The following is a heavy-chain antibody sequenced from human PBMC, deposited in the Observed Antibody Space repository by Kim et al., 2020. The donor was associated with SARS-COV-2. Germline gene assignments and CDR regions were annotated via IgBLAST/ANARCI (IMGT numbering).Heavy chain of an antibody. CDR1: GGSFSGYY. V-gene: IGHV4-34*01. CDR2: INHSGST. CDR3: ASTMVLGVIMGKKKHTDY. D-gene: IGHD3-10*01. J-gene: IGHJ4*02. Sequence: SETLSLTCAVYGGSFSGYYWSWIRQPPGKGLEWIGEINHSGSTNYNPSLKSRVTISVDTSKNQFSLKLSSVTAADTAVYYCASTMVLGVIMGKKKHTDYWGQGTLVTVSS.